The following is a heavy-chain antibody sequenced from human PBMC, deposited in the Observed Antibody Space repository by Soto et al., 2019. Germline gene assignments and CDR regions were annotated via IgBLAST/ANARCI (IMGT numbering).Heavy chain of an antibody. D-gene: IGHD3-9*01. CDR2: IYPGDSDT. V-gene: IGHV5-51*01. CDR3: ARRRGLVGSFDY. Sequence: GESLKISCKGSGYSFTTYWLGWVRQVPGKGLEWMGIIYPGDSDTRYSPSFQGQVTISADKSISAAYLQWSSLKASDTVMYFCARRRGLVGSFDYWGRGTLVTVSS. CDR1: GYSFTTYW. J-gene: IGHJ4*02.